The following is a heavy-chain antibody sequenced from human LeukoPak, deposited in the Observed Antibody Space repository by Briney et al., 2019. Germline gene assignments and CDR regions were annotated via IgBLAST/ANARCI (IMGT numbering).Heavy chain of an antibody. CDR1: GYTFTSYY. Sequence: GASVKVSCTASGYTFTSYYMHWVRQAPGQGLEWMGIINPSGGSTSYAQKFQGRVTMTRDTSTSAVYMELSSLRSEDTAVYYCARERGVVTLFALPLEGDAFDIWGQGTMVTVSS. CDR3: ARERGVVTLFALPLEGDAFDI. D-gene: IGHD4-23*01. J-gene: IGHJ3*02. CDR2: INPSGGST. V-gene: IGHV1-46*01.